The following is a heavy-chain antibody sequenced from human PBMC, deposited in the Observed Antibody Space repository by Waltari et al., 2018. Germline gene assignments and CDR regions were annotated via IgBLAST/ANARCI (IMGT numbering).Heavy chain of an antibody. Sequence: QVQLVQSGAEVKKPGSSVKVSCKASGGTFSSYAISWVRQAPGQGLEWMGGIILILCKANYAPKFQGRGTITADKSTSTAYRELSSLRSEDTAVYYCARDLGAGVVGASIAARRGQIWGQGTLVTVSS. CDR3: ARDLGAGVVGASIAARRGQI. V-gene: IGHV1-69*04. D-gene: IGHD6-6*01. J-gene: IGHJ4*02. CDR2: IILILCKA. CDR1: GGTFSSYA.